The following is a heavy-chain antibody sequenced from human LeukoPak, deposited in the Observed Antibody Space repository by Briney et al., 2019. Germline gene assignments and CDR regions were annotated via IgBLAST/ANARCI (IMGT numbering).Heavy chain of an antibody. CDR2: IYHSGST. CDR3: ARHDYSDDDPNCFDY. D-gene: IGHD4-17*01. Sequence: SETLSLTCAVSGYSISSSYYWGWIRPPPGKGLEWIGSIYHSGSTYYNPSLKSRVTISVDTSKNQFSLKLSSVTAADTAVYYCARHDYSDDDPNCFDYWGQGSLVTVSS. V-gene: IGHV4-38-2*01. CDR1: GYSISSSYY. J-gene: IGHJ4*02.